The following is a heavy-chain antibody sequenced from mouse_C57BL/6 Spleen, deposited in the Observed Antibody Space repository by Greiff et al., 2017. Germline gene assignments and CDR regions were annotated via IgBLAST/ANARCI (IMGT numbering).Heavy chain of an antibody. CDR2: IDPNSGGT. J-gene: IGHJ1*03. CDR1: GYTFTSYW. D-gene: IGHD1-1*01. V-gene: IGHV1-72*01. CDR3: ARSITTVVATSGYFDV. Sequence: QVQLQQPGAELVKPGASVKLSCKASGYTFTSYWMHWVKQRPGRGLEWIGRIDPNSGGTKYNEKFKSKATLTVDKPSSTAYMQRSSLTSEDSAVYYCARSITTVVATSGYFDVWGTGTTVTVSS.